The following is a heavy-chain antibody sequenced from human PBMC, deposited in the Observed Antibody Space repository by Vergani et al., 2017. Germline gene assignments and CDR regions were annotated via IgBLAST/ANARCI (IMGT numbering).Heavy chain of an antibody. Sequence: EVQLVESGGGLVQPGGSLRLSCAASGFTFSSYWMSWVRQAPGKGLEWVANIKQDGSEKYYVDSVKGRFTISRDNAKNSLYLQMNSLRAEDTAVYYCARHLGSSWHPAEYFQHWGQGTLVTVSS. D-gene: IGHD6-13*01. CDR1: GFTFSSYW. J-gene: IGHJ1*01. CDR3: ARHLGSSWHPAEYFQH. V-gene: IGHV3-7*02. CDR2: IKQDGSEK.